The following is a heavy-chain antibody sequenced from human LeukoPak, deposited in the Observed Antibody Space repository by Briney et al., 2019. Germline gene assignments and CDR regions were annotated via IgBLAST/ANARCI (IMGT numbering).Heavy chain of an antibody. Sequence: PGGSLTLTCTASGFTFSSYAMTWVRQAPGKGLEWISAINGDHTTTSYADSVKGRFTISRDNSTTTMYLQINSLGAEDTAVYYCARGVAVSSRIAAVWGQGTLVIVSS. CDR3: ARGVAVSSRIAAV. CDR2: INGDHTTT. D-gene: IGHD6-13*01. CDR1: GFTFSSYA. J-gene: IGHJ4*02. V-gene: IGHV3-23*01.